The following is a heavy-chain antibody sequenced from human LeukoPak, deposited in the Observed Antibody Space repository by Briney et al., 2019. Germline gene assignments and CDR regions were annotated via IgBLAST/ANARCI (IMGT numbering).Heavy chain of an antibody. J-gene: IGHJ4*02. D-gene: IGHD3-10*01. CDR3: ARDVPAGYYGSGSTGY. Sequence: SQTLSLTCTVSGGSISSGGYYWSWIRQHPGKGLEWIGYIYYSGSTYYNPSLKSRVTISVDTSKNQFSLKLSSVTAADTAVYYCARDVPAGYYGSGSTGYWGQGTLVTVSS. CDR1: GGSISSGGYY. V-gene: IGHV4-31*03. CDR2: IYYSGST.